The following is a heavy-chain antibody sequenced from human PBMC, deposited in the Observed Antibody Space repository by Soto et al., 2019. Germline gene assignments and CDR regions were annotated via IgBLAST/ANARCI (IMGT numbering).Heavy chain of an antibody. D-gene: IGHD3-3*01. CDR1: GGSVNGYY. V-gene: IGHV4-34*02. Sequence: QVHLQQWGAGLLKPSETLSLTCAVYGGSVNGYYWNWIRQPPGKGLEWIGEINHTGGTHYNPSLKSRVTMSVVTSKIQFSLRLSSVTAADTAIYYCATRITVFGLLIPPFDPWGQGTQVTVSS. J-gene: IGHJ5*02. CDR3: ATRITVFGLLIPPFDP. CDR2: INHTGGT.